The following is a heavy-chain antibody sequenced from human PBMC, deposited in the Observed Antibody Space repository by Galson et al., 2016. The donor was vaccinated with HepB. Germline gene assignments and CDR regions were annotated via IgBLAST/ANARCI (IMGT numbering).Heavy chain of an antibody. CDR1: GFTISSHA. J-gene: IGHJ5*02. V-gene: IGHV3-23*01. CDR3: AKDQLIVVMTAAGNWFGP. D-gene: IGHD2-15*01. CDR2: ISGGGRHT. Sequence: SLRLSCAASGFTISSHAMHWVRQAPGKGLQWVSGISGGGRHTYYADSVKGRFTISRDNSKNTLSLEMNSLRTEDTAVYFCAKDQLIVVMTAAGNWFGPWGQGTRVTVS.